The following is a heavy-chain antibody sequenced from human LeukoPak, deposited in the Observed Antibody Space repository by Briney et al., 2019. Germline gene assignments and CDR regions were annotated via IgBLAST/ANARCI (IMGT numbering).Heavy chain of an antibody. CDR2: ISWDGAII. Sequence: GGSLRLSCAASGFTFDDYSMHWVRQPPGKGLEGVSLISWDGAIIQYAESVKGRFTVSRDNSKNFLYLQMNSLRTEDTALYYCTRDSSGCPRGSEYWGQGTLVTVSS. J-gene: IGHJ4*02. CDR3: TRDSSGCPRGSEY. D-gene: IGHD2-15*01. CDR1: GFTFDDYS. V-gene: IGHV3-43*01.